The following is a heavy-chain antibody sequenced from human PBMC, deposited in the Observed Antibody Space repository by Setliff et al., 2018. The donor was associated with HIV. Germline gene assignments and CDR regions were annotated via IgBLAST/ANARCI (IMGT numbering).Heavy chain of an antibody. CDR1: GGSISSGGYS. CDR2: FHYSGST. D-gene: IGHD5-12*01. CDR3: ARRSGYAEDY. V-gene: IGHV4-30-2*03. Sequence: SETLSLTCAVSGGSISSGGYSWSWIRQPPDKGLEWIGSFHYSGSTSYNPSLRSRVTISVDTSKNQFSLKLSSVTAADTAVYYCARRSGYAEDYWGQGTLVTVSS. J-gene: IGHJ4*02.